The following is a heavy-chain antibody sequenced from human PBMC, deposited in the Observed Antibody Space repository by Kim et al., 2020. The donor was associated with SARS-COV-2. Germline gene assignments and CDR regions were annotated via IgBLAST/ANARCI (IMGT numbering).Heavy chain of an antibody. CDR3: ARALRSYDSSGYYYFDY. Sequence: LKSRVTISVDTSKNQFSLKLSSVTAADTAVYYCARALRSYDSSGYYYFDYWGQGTLVTVSS. D-gene: IGHD3-22*01. V-gene: IGHV4-39*07. J-gene: IGHJ4*02.